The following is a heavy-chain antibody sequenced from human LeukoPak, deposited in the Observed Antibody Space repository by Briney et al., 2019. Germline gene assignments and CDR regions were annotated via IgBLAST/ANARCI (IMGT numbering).Heavy chain of an antibody. V-gene: IGHV1-69*05. Sequence: ASVKVSCKASGGTFSSYAISWVRQAPGQGLEWMGRIIPIFGTANYAQKFQGRVTITTDESTSTAYMELSSLRSEDTAVYYCARAAYYYYYMDVWGKGTTVTVSS. CDR3: ARAAYYYYYMDV. CDR2: IIPIFGTA. J-gene: IGHJ6*03. CDR1: GGTFSSYA.